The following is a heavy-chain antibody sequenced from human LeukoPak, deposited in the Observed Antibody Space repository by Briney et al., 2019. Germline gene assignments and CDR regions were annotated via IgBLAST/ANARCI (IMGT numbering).Heavy chain of an antibody. CDR1: GFIVSNNY. CDR2: IYMGGST. CDR3: AIGRPDFDV. Sequence: QSGGSLRLSCAASGFIVSNNYMSWVRQAPGKGLEWVSVIYMGGSTYYADSVKGRFTISRDNSKKMLYLQMNSLRAEDTAVYYCAIGRPDFDVWGQGTMVTVSS. J-gene: IGHJ3*01. V-gene: IGHV3-66*01.